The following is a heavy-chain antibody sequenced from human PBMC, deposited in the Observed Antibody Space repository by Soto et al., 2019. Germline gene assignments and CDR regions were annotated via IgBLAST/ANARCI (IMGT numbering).Heavy chain of an antibody. CDR1: GYTFTGYY. CDR2: INPNSGGT. D-gene: IGHD3-10*01. Sequence: ASVKVSCKASGYTFTGYYMHWVRQAPGQGLEWMGWINPNSGGTNYAQKFQGRVTMTRDTSISTAYMELSRLRSDDTAVYYCARGGFRYYYGGPVGYWGQGTLVTVSS. CDR3: ARGGFRYYYGGPVGY. V-gene: IGHV1-2*02. J-gene: IGHJ4*02.